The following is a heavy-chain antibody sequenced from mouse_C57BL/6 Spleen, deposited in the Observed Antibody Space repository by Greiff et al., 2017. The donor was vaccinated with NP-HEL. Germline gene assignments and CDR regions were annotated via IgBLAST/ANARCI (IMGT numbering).Heavy chain of an antibody. CDR2: IYPGSGNT. Sequence: VQLQQSGPELVKPGASVKISCKASGYSFTSYYIHWVKQRPGQGLEWIGWIYPGSGNTKYNEKFKGKATLTADTSSSTAYMQLSSLTSEDSAVYYCARDYDPYAMDYWGQGTSVTVSS. CDR3: ARDYDPYAMDY. V-gene: IGHV1-66*01. D-gene: IGHD2-4*01. CDR1: GYSFTSYY. J-gene: IGHJ4*01.